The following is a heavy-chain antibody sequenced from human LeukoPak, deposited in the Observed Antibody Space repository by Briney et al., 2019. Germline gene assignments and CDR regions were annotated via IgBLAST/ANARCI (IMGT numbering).Heavy chain of an antibody. CDR3: ARDLSNRGRDYYYYMDV. CDR1: GGSISTYY. J-gene: IGHJ6*03. D-gene: IGHD7-27*01. V-gene: IGHV4-4*07. CDR2: IYTSGST. Sequence: PSETLSLTCTVSGGSISTYYWSWIRQPAGKGLEWIGRIYTSGSTNYNPSLKSRVTMSVDTSKNQFSLKLGSVTAADTAVYYCARDLSNRGRDYYYYMDVWGKGTTVTVSS.